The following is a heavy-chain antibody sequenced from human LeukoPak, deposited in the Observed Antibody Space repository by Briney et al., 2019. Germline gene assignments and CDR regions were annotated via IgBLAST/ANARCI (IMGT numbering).Heavy chain of an antibody. CDR2: IDSGGST. D-gene: IGHD3-10*02. CDR3: AELGITMIGGV. V-gene: IGHV3-66*01. CDR1: EFTVRSYH. J-gene: IGHJ6*04. Sequence: GGSLRLSCAASEFTVRSYHMSWVRQAPGKGLEWVSVIDSGGSTYYADSVKGRFTISRDNAKNSLYLQMNSLRAEDTAVYYCAELGITMIGGVWGKGTTVTISS.